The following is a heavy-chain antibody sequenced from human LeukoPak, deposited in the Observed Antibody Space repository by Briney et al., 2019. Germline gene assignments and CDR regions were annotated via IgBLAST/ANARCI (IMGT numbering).Heavy chain of an antibody. J-gene: IGHJ5*02. Sequence: ASVKVSCKASGYTFTSYAMHWVRQAPGQRLEWMGWINAGNGNTKYSQKFQGRVTITRDTSASTAYMELSSLRSEDTAVYYCARDQKRCSSTSCYSRFDPWGQGTLVTVSS. CDR3: ARDQKRCSSTSCYSRFDP. V-gene: IGHV1-3*01. D-gene: IGHD2-2*02. CDR1: GYTFTSYA. CDR2: INAGNGNT.